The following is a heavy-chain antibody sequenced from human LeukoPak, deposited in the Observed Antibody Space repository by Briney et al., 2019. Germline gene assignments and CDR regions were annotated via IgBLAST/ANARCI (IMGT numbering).Heavy chain of an antibody. V-gene: IGHV4-59*08. CDR1: GGSISNYY. CDR3: AGTRGYYFDF. J-gene: IGHJ4*02. CDR2: ISYTGRT. D-gene: IGHD6-13*01. Sequence: SETLSLTCTVSGGSISNYYWSWIRQPPGKGLEWIGFISYTGRTNDNPSLKSRVTISVDTSRNQFSLKLNSVTAADTAVVTAAGTRGYYFDFWGQGTLVSVSS.